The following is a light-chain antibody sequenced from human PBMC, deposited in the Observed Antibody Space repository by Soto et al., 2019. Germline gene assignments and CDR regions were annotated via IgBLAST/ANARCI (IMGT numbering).Light chain of an antibody. J-gene: IGKJ5*01. CDR3: QQYTGPPTT. CDR1: QTVRNNY. V-gene: IGKV3-20*01. Sequence: VLTQSPGTRSLSPGERATLSCRASQTVRNNYLAWYQQRPGQAPRLLIYGASTRAAGIPDRFSGSGSGTDFTLTITRLEPEDSAVYFCQQYTGPPTTFGQGTRLEI. CDR2: GAS.